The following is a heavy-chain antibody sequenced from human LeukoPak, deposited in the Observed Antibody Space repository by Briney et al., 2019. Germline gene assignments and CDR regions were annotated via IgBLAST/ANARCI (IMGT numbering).Heavy chain of an antibody. CDR2: IIPIFGAA. V-gene: IGHV1-69*05. J-gene: IGHJ4*02. CDR3: ARDLPYSSGSGY. CDR1: GGTFSSYA. D-gene: IGHD6-19*01. Sequence: SVKVSCKASGGTFSSYAISWVRQAPGQGLEWMGRIIPIFGAANYAQKFQGRVTITTDESTSTAYMELSSLRSEDTAVYYCARDLPYSSGSGYWGQGTLVTVSS.